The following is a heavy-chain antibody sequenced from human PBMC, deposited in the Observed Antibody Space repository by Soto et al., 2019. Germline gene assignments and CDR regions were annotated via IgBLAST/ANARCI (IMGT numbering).Heavy chain of an antibody. J-gene: IGHJ3*01. V-gene: IGHV3-21*06. CDR3: LRGGRGYTRDDVLDA. Sequence: LRLSCAASGFTFSSYSMNWVRQAPGKGLEWVSSISTTSNPIFYADSVRGRFTISRDNAKNSLYLQMNSLRAEDTAVYYCLRGGRGYTRDDVLDAWGQGTMVTVSS. CDR1: GFTFSSYS. CDR2: ISTTSNPI. D-gene: IGHD2-2*02.